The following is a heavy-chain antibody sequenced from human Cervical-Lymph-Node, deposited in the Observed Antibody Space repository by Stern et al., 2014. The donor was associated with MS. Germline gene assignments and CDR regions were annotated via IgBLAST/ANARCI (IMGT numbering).Heavy chain of an antibody. CDR1: GYTLTSYG. V-gene: IGHV1-18*04. Sequence: VQLVESGAEVKKPGASVKVSCKASGYTLTSYGISWVRQAPGQGLEWMGWISAYNGNTNYAQKLQGRVTMTTDTSTSTAYMELRSLRSDDTAVYYCARLGVAGTNYYYGMDVWGQGTTVTVSS. CDR3: ARLGVAGTNYYYGMDV. D-gene: IGHD6-19*01. J-gene: IGHJ6*02. CDR2: ISAYNGNT.